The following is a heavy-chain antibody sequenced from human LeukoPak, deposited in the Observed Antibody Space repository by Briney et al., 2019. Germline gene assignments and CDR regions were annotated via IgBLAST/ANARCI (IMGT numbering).Heavy chain of an antibody. CDR1: GGSISSYY. D-gene: IGHD1-1*01. Sequence: SETLSLTCTVSGGSISSYYWSWIRQPPGQGQEWIGYIYYSWSTNYNPSLKSRVSISVDTSKNQFSLKLSSVTAADTAVYYCARLTVPTGGLDPWGQGTLVTVSS. J-gene: IGHJ5*02. CDR3: ARLTVPTGGLDP. CDR2: IYYSWST. V-gene: IGHV4-59*08.